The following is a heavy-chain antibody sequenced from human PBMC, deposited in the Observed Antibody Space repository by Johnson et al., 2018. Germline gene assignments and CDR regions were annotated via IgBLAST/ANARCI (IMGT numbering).Heavy chain of an antibody. V-gene: IGHV3-23*04. CDR2: ISGSGVST. Sequence: EVQLVESGGGLVQPGGSLRLSCVASGFSFSSYAMSWVRQAPGKGLEWVSAISGSGVSTSYADSVRGRFTNSRANSGNTLYLQMDSRRAQDTALYYVAKGDSSGWLGAFATWGQGTMGTVSS. CDR1: GFSFSSYA. D-gene: IGHD6-19*01. CDR3: AKGDSSGWLGAFAT. J-gene: IGHJ3*02.